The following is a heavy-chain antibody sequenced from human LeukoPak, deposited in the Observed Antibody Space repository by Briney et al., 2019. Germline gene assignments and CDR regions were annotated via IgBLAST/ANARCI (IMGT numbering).Heavy chain of an antibody. CDR2: ISSSSSTI. D-gene: IGHD1-1*01. Sequence: AGGSLRLSCAASGFTFSSYSMNWVRQAPGKGLEWVSYISSSSSTIYYADSVKGRFTISRDNAKNSLYLQMNSLRAEDTAVYYCARISLLSGFDYWGQGTLVTVSS. J-gene: IGHJ4*02. V-gene: IGHV3-48*04. CDR1: GFTFSSYS. CDR3: ARISLLSGFDY.